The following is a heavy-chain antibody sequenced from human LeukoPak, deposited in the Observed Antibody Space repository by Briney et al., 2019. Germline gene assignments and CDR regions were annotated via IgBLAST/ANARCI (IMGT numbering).Heavy chain of an antibody. V-gene: IGHV3-7*01. D-gene: IGHD5-12*01. CDR3: ARSAVATGSYWYFDL. Sequence: GGSLRLSCAASGFTFSSYWMSWVRQAPGKGLEWVANIKQDGSEKYFVDSVKGRFTISRDNAKNSLYLQMNSLRAEDTAVYYCARSAVATGSYWYFDLWGRGTLVTVSS. CDR2: IKQDGSEK. J-gene: IGHJ2*01. CDR1: GFTFSSYW.